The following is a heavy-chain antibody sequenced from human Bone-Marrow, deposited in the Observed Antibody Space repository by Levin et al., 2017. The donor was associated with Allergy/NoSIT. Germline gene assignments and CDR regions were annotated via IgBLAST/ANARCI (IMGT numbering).Heavy chain of an antibody. V-gene: IGHV1-24*01. CDR1: GYTLSEFS. Sequence: ASVKVSCKISGYTLSEFSVHWMRQVPGKGLEWMGALDREDGEPIYPQKFQGRVTMTADTSTDTAYMELTSLKSEDTAIYYCATPYGDYDNYLDPWGQGTLVTVSS. D-gene: IGHD4-17*01. J-gene: IGHJ5*02. CDR2: LDREDGEP. CDR3: ATPYGDYDNYLDP.